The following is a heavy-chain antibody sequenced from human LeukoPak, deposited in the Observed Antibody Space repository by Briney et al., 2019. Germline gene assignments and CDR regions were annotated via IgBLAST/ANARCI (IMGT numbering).Heavy chain of an antibody. D-gene: IGHD6-19*01. CDR1: GGSISSYY. V-gene: IGHV4-59*01. CDR2: IYYSGST. CDR3: ARGGWYYFY. J-gene: IGHJ4*02. Sequence: SETLSLTCTVSGGSISSYYWSWTRQPPGKGLEWIGYIYYSGSTNYNPSLKSRVTISVDTSKNQFSLKLSSVTAADTAVYYCARGGWYYFYWGQGTLVTVSS.